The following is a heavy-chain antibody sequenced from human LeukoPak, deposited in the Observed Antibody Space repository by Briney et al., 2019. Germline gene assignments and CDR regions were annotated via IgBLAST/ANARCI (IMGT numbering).Heavy chain of an antibody. V-gene: IGHV4-59*08. J-gene: IGHJ4*02. CDR2: IYYSGST. CDR3: ASTTTVTKTVDY. Sequence: SETLSLTCAVSGDSISEFYWSWIGQPPGKRLEWIGYIYYSGSTNYNPSLKSRVTISVDTSKNQFSLKLSSVTAADTAVYYCASTTTVTKTVDYWGQGTLVTVSS. CDR1: GDSISEFY. D-gene: IGHD4-17*01.